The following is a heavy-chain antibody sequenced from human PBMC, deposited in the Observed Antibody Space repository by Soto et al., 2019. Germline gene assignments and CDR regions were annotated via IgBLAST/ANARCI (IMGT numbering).Heavy chain of an antibody. J-gene: IGHJ4*02. Sequence: PSETLSLTCTVSGGSISHYYWSWIRQSPGKGLEWIGYAYYSGSTDYNPSLKSRVTISVDTSKNQFSLKLSSVTAADTAVYYCARAGPVAVVPHYYFDYWGQGTLVTVSS. CDR3: ARAGPVAVVPHYYFDY. CDR2: AYYSGST. D-gene: IGHD6-19*01. CDR1: GGSISHYY. V-gene: IGHV4-59*12.